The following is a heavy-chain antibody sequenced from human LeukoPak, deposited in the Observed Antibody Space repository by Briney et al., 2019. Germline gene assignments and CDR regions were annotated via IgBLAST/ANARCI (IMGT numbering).Heavy chain of an antibody. CDR3: ARAGGLTTAPLDLDR. Sequence: SGTLSLTCGVSGGSVTSTNWWTWIRQPPGKGLEWIGEVHLNGNTNYNPSLYGRVTMSVDKSENHVSLKLTSLTAADTAVYYCARAGGLTTAPLDLDRWGRGTLVTVSS. V-gene: IGHV4-4*02. J-gene: IGHJ2*01. D-gene: IGHD4-17*01. CDR1: GGSVTSTNW. CDR2: VHLNGNT.